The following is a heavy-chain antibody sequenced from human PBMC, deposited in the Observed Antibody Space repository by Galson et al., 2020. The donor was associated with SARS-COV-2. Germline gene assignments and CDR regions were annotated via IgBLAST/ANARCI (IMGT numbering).Heavy chain of an antibody. CDR1: GFTFSDHA. V-gene: IGHV3-33*01. CDR2: IYFDGSEK. D-gene: IGHD6-19*01. J-gene: IGHJ4*02. CDR3: VRDGQSSSGWAFDY. Sequence: GGSLRLSCAASGFTFSDHAMHWVRQAPGKGLEWVAQIYFDGSEKYYGDSVKGRFTISRDSSKNTVYLQMNNLRADDTAVYYCVRDGQSSSGWAFDYWGQGTLLTVSS.